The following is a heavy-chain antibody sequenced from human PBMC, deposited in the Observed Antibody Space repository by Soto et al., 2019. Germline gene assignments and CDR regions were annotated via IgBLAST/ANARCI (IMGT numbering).Heavy chain of an antibody. Sequence: ASVKVSCKAAGYTFTGHYIHWVRQAPEQGPEWMGEIGPESGATRYAEKFQGRVTTTLDTSITTAYMELKNLSPDDTAVYYCGRGRSGQIVVFYWGQGTPVTVSS. V-gene: IGHV1-2*02. CDR3: GRGRSGQIVVFY. CDR2: IGPESGAT. J-gene: IGHJ4*02. D-gene: IGHD1-26*01. CDR1: GYTFTGHY.